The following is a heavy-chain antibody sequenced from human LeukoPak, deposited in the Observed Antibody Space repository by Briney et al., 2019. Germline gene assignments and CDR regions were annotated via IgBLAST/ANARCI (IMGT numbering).Heavy chain of an antibody. CDR1: GFTVSSNY. J-gene: IGHJ4*02. CDR2: IYSGGST. D-gene: IGHD6-13*01. V-gene: IGHV3-66*01. CDR3: ARDPRIAADDFFDY. Sequence: GGSLRLSCAASGFTVSSNYMSWVRQAPGKGLEWVSVIYSGGSTYYADSVKGRFTISRDNSKNTLYLQMNSLRAEDTAVYYCARDPRIAADDFFDYWGQGTLVTVSS.